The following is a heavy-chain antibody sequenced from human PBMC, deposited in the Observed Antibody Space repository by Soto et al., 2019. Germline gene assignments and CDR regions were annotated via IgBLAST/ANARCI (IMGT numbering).Heavy chain of an antibody. CDR1: GYTFTGYY. J-gene: IGHJ5*02. D-gene: IGHD3-9*01. V-gene: IGHV1-2*02. Sequence: ASVKVSCKASGYTFTGYYMHWVRQAPGQGLERMGWINPNSGGTNYAQKFQGRVTMTRDTSISTAYMEQSRLRSDDTAVYYCARALLTYYDILTGYGEYNLFDPLGQGALVTVSS. CDR2: INPNSGGT. CDR3: ARALLTYYDILTGYGEYNLFDP.